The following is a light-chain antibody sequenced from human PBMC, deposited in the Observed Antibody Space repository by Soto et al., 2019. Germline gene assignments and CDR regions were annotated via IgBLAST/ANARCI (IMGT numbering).Light chain of an antibody. CDR3: CSYAGSRGLV. CDR2: EGS. J-gene: IGLJ2*01. V-gene: IGLV2-23*01. CDR1: SSDVGIYNL. Sequence: SALTQPASVSGSPGQSITISCTGTSSDVGIYNLVSWYQQLPGKAPKLMIYEGSKRPSGVSNRFSGSKSGNTASLTISGLQAEDEADYYCCSYAGSRGLVFGGGTKLTVL.